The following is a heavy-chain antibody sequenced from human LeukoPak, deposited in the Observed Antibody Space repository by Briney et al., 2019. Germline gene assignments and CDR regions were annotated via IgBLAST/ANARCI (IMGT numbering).Heavy chain of an antibody. Sequence: GGSLRLSCAASGFTFRSYRMSWVRQAPGKGLEWVATITKDANNEYYADSVRGRFIISRDNSKNSLFLQMYSLRADDTAVYYCARAEYCTSNSCYSPNFYYMHVRGKGTTVAVSS. CDR1: GFTFRSYR. CDR3: ARAEYCTSNSCYSPNFYYMHV. V-gene: IGHV3-7*01. CDR2: ITKDANNE. D-gene: IGHD2-2*01. J-gene: IGHJ6*03.